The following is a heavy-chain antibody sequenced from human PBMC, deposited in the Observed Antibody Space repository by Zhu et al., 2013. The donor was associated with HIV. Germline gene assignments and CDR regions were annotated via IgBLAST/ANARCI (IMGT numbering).Heavy chain of an antibody. CDR3: ARGHSGYGDVFDI. J-gene: IGHJ3*02. CDR2: IYHSGST. D-gene: IGHD5-12*01. V-gene: IGHV4-38-2*01. CDR1: GYSISSGYY. Sequence: QVQLQESGPGLVKPSETLSLTCAVSGYSISSGYYWGWIRQPPGKGLEWIGSIYHSGSTYYNPSLKSRVTISVDTSKNQFSLKLSSVTAADTADYYCARGHSGYGDVFDIWGQGTMVTVS.